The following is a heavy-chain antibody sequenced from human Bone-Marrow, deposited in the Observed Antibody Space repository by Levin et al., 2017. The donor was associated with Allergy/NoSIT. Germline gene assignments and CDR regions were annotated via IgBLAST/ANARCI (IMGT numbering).Heavy chain of an antibody. CDR1: GFTFRSHG. J-gene: IGHJ3*02. CDR2: ISYDGSNK. CDR3: VKDTSSGWFLVAFDI. D-gene: IGHD6-19*01. V-gene: IGHV3-30*18. Sequence: GESLKISCAASGFTFRSHGMHWVRQAPGKGLEWVAVISYDGSNKYYADSVMGRFTISRDNSKNTLYLQMNSLRAEDTAVYYCVKDTSSGWFLVAFDIWGQGTMVTVSS.